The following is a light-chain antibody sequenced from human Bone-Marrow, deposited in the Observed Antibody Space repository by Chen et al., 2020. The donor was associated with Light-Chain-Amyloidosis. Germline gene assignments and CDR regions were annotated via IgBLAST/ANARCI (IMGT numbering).Light chain of an antibody. CDR1: NIGSTS. CDR2: DDS. Sequence: SYVLTQPSSVSVAPGQTATIACGGNNIGSTSVHWYQQPPGQAPLLVVYDDSDRPSGIPERLAGSTSGNTATLTISRVEAGDDADYYCQVWDRSSDRPVFGGGTKLTVL. V-gene: IGLV3-21*02. J-gene: IGLJ3*02. CDR3: QVWDRSSDRPV.